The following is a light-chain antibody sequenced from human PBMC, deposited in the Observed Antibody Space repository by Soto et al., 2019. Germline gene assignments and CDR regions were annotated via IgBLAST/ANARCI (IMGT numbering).Light chain of an antibody. CDR2: GNS. Sequence: QSVLTQPPSVSGAPGQRVTISCTGSSSNIGAGYDVHWYQQLPGTAPKLLIYGNSNRPSGVPDRFPGSKSGTSASLAITGLQAEEEADYYCQSYDSSLSGSRVFGTGTKVTVL. CDR1: SSNIGAGYD. J-gene: IGLJ1*01. CDR3: QSYDSSLSGSRV. V-gene: IGLV1-40*01.